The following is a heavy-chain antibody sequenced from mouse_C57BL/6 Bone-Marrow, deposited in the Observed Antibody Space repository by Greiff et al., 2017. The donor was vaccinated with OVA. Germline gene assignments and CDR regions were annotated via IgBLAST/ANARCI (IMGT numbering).Heavy chain of an antibody. CDR2: ISSGSSTI. D-gene: IGHD3-2*02. J-gene: IGHJ2*01. CDR1: GFTFSDYG. CDR3: ARGLGVPFDY. Sequence: VQLKESGGGLVKPGGSLKLSCAASGFTFSDYGMHWVRQAPEKGLEWVAYISSGSSTIYYADTVKGRFTISRDNAKNTLFLQMTSLRSEDTAMDYCARGLGVPFDYWGQGTTLTVSS. V-gene: IGHV5-17*01.